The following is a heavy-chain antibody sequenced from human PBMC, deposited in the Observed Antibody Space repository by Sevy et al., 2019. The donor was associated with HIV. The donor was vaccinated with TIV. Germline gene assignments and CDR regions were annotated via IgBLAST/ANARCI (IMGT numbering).Heavy chain of an antibody. Sequence: ASVKVSCKASGYTFTGYYMHWVRQAPGQGLEWMGWINPNSGGTNYAQKFQGRVTMTRDTSISTAYMELSRLRSDDTAVYYCARAARDSISPRGYYYYYMDVWCKGTTVTVSS. V-gene: IGHV1-2*02. J-gene: IGHJ6*03. CDR3: ARAARDSISPRGYYYYYMDV. D-gene: IGHD6-6*01. CDR2: INPNSGGT. CDR1: GYTFTGYY.